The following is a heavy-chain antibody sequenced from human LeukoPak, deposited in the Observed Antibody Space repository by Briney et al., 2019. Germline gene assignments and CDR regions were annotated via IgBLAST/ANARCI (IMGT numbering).Heavy chain of an antibody. CDR2: IYPGDSDT. V-gene: IGHV5-51*01. J-gene: IGHJ4*02. CDR3: ARHRDVAFDY. CDR1: GYSFTSYW. Sequence: GESLQISCKGSGYSFTSYWIGWVRQLPGKGVEWMGIIYPGDSDTRYSPSFQGQVTISADKSISTAYLQWSSLKASDTAMYYCARHRDVAFDYWGQGTLVTVSS. D-gene: IGHD5-24*01.